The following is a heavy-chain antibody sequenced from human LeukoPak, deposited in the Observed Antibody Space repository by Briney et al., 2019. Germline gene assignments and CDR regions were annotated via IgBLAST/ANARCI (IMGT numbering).Heavy chain of an antibody. Sequence: GGSLRLSCAASGFTFSSYAISWVRQAPGKGLEWVSAISGSGGSTYYADSVKGRFTISRDNSKNTLYLQMNSLRAEDTAVYYCARGAYVWGSYPHDAFDIWGQGTMVTVSS. CDR3: ARGAYVWGSYPHDAFDI. CDR1: GFTFSSYA. CDR2: ISGSGGST. J-gene: IGHJ3*02. D-gene: IGHD3-16*02. V-gene: IGHV3-23*01.